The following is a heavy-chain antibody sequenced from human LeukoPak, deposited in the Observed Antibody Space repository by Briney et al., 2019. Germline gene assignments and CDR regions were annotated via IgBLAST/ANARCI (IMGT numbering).Heavy chain of an antibody. CDR1: GFTFSSYS. V-gene: IGHV3-21*01. CDR2: ISSSSTYI. D-gene: IGHD6-13*01. J-gene: IGHJ4*02. Sequence: PGGSLRLSCAASGFTFSSYSMNWVRQAPGKGLEWVSSISSSSTYIYYADSVKGRFTMSRDNAKNSLYLQMSSLRAEDTAVYYCARARSKQQQLVFDYWGQGTLVTVSS. CDR3: ARARSKQQQLVFDY.